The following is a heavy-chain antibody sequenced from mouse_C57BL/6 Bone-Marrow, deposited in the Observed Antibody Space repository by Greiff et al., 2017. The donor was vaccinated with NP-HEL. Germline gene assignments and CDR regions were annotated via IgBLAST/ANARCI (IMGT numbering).Heavy chain of an antibody. Sequence: EVKLVESGGDLVKPGGSLKLSCAASGFTFSSYGMSWVRQTPDKRLEWVATISSGGSYTYYPDSVKGRFTISSDNAKNTLYLQMSSLKSEDTAMYYCARRTTVPHFDYWGQGTTLTVSS. V-gene: IGHV5-6*02. CDR2: ISSGGSYT. CDR3: ARRTTVPHFDY. D-gene: IGHD1-1*01. CDR1: GFTFSSYG. J-gene: IGHJ2*01.